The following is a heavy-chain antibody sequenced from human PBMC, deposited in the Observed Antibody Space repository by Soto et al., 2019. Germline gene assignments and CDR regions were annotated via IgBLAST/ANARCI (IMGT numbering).Heavy chain of an antibody. CDR2: ISSSSSYI. CDR1: GFTFSSYS. Sequence: GGSLRLSCAASGFTFSSYSMNWVRQAPGKGLEWVSSISSSSSYIYYADSVKGRFTISRDNAKNSLYLQMNSLRAEDTTVYYCAREDAYDAFDIWGQGTMVTVSS. J-gene: IGHJ3*02. D-gene: IGHD2-2*01. V-gene: IGHV3-21*01. CDR3: AREDAYDAFDI.